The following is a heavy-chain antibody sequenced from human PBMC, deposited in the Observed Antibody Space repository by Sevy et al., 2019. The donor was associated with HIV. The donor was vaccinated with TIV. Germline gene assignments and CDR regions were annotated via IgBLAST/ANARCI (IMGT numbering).Heavy chain of an antibody. Sequence: ASVMVSCKASGYTFTNYAISWVRQAPGQGLEWMGWISGFNGDTKNAEKFQGRFTMTTDTSTKTAYMDLRSLRSDDTAVYYCLRGTTFYDFWTGGDYWGQGTLVTVSS. CDR2: ISGFNGDT. V-gene: IGHV1-18*01. J-gene: IGHJ4*02. CDR1: GYTFTNYA. D-gene: IGHD3-3*01. CDR3: LRGTTFYDFWTGGDY.